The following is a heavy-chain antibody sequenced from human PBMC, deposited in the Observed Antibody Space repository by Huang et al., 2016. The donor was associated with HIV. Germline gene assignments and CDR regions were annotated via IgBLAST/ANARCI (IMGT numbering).Heavy chain of an antibody. J-gene: IGHJ2*01. V-gene: IGHV4-39*02. Sequence: QLQLQESGPGLVKPSETLSLICTVSGGSISWNSYSWGWVRQPPGKGLEGIGSVYYSGNTYYNPALESRVTISVDTSKNHFSLKLTSVTAADTAVYYCARPTGTSTWYWYFDLWGRGTLVTVSS. CDR2: VYYSGNT. CDR3: ARPTGTSTWYWYFDL. D-gene: IGHD2-2*01. CDR1: GGSISWNSYS.